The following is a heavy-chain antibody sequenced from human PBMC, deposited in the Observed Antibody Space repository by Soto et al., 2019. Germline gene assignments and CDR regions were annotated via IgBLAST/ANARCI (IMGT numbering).Heavy chain of an antibody. CDR2: IYYSGST. Sequence: SETLSLTCTVSGGSISSGGYYWSWIRQHPGKGPEWIGYIYYSGSTYYNPSLKSRVTISVDTSKNQFSLKLSSVTAADTAVYYCARVLECGSSTSCFGFDIWGQGTMVTVSS. CDR1: GGSISSGGYY. CDR3: ARVLECGSSTSCFGFDI. D-gene: IGHD2-2*01. J-gene: IGHJ3*02. V-gene: IGHV4-31*03.